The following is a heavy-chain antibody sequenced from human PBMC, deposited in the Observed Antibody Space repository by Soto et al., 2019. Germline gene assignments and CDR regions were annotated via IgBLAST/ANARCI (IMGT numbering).Heavy chain of an antibody. CDR2: IWYDGSNK. D-gene: IGHD2-2*01. Sequence: QVQLVESGGGVVQPGRSLRLSCAASGFTFSSYGMHWVRQAPGKGLEWVAVIWYDGSNKYYADSVKGRFTISRDNSKNTLYLQMKSLRAEDTAVYYCARATPYCSSTSCLVDYWGQGTLVTVSS. CDR3: ARATPYCSSTSCLVDY. J-gene: IGHJ4*02. V-gene: IGHV3-33*01. CDR1: GFTFSSYG.